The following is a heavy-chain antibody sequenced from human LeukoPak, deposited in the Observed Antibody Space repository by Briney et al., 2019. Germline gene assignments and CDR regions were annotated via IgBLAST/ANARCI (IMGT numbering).Heavy chain of an antibody. V-gene: IGHV3-20*04. D-gene: IGHD2-15*01. J-gene: IGHJ4*02. CDR3: ARGVVAAFPFDY. CDR1: GFIFDDYD. Sequence: PGGSLRLSCAASGFIFDDYDMSWVRQAPGKGLEWVSGINWNGASTGYADSVKGRFTISRDNAKNSLYLQMNSLRAEDTALYYCARGVVAAFPFDYWGQGTLVSVSS. CDR2: INWNGAST.